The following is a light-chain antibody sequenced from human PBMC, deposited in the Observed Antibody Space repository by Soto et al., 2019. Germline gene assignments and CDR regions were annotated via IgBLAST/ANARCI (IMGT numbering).Light chain of an antibody. J-gene: IGLJ2*01. CDR3: SSYTSSFTVV. CDR1: NSDVGIYDF. CDR2: EVS. V-gene: IGLV2-14*01. Sequence: QSALTQPASVSGTPGQSITISCTGSNSDVGIYDFVSWYQHHPGRAPKLIVSEVSHRPSGVSNRFSGSKSGNTASLTISGLQSEDEADYYCSSYTSSFTVVFGGGTKLTVL.